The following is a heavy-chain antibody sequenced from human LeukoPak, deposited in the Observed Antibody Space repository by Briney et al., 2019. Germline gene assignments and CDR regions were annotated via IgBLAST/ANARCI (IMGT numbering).Heavy chain of an antibody. V-gene: IGHV3-30*03. Sequence: GGSLRLSCAASGFTFSNYGMHWVRQAPGKGLEWVAFISYDGSNKDCADSVKGRCTISRDTSENTLHLQMNSLRAEDTAVYYCARETTTLDYWGQGTLVTVSS. CDR2: ISYDGSNK. D-gene: IGHD1-26*01. J-gene: IGHJ4*02. CDR1: GFTFSNYG. CDR3: ARETTTLDY.